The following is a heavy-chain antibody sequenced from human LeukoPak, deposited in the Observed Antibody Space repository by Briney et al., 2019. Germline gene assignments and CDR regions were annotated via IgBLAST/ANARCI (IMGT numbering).Heavy chain of an antibody. CDR2: IYYSGST. Sequence: SETLSLTCAVSGGSISSGGYSWSWIRQPPGKGLEWIGYIYYSGSTNYNPSLKSRVTISVDTSKNQFSLKLSSVTAADTAVYYCARADYGGANYWGQGTLVTVSS. V-gene: IGHV4-61*08. CDR1: GGSISSGGYS. D-gene: IGHD4-23*01. CDR3: ARADYGGANY. J-gene: IGHJ4*02.